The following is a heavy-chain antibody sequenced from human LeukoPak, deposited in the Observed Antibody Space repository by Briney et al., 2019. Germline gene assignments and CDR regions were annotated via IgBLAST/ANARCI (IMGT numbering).Heavy chain of an antibody. D-gene: IGHD6-13*01. CDR3: AKDQGIAAAGTLNY. Sequence: GGSLRLSCAASGFTFSSYGIHWVRQAPGKGLEWVAVIWYDGSNKYYADSVKGRFTISRDNSKNTLYLQMNSLRAEDTAVYYCAKDQGIAAAGTLNYWGQGTLVTVSS. J-gene: IGHJ4*02. CDR2: IWYDGSNK. V-gene: IGHV3-33*06. CDR1: GFTFSSYG.